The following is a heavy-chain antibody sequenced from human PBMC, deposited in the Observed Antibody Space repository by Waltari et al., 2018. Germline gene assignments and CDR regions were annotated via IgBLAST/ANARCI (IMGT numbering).Heavy chain of an antibody. CDR1: GYSISSGYY. J-gene: IGHJ4*02. CDR2: IYHSGST. V-gene: IGHV4-38-2*02. Sequence: QVQLQESGPGLVKPSETLSLTCTVSGYSISSGYYWGWIRQPPGKGLEWIGSIYHSGSTYYNPSLKSRVTISVDTSKNQFSLKLSSVTAADTAVYYCARAVLMVYAPYFDYWGQGTLVTVSS. CDR3: ARAVLMVYAPYFDY. D-gene: IGHD2-8*01.